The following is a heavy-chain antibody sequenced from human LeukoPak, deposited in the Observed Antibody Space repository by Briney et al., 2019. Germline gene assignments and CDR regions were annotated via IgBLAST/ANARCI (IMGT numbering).Heavy chain of an antibody. CDR2: INPSGGST. J-gene: IGHJ4*02. CDR3: ARERGTYYDSSGYSFDY. Sequence: ASVKVSCKXSGYTFTSYYMHWVRQAPGQGLEWMGIINPSGGSTSYAQKFQGRVTMTRATSTSTVYTELSSLRSEATAVYYCARERGTYYDSSGYSFDYWGQGTLVTVSS. V-gene: IGHV1-46*01. CDR1: GYTFTSYY. D-gene: IGHD3-22*01.